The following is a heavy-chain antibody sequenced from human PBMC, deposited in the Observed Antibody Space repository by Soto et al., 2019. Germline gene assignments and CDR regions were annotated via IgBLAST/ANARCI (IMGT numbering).Heavy chain of an antibody. Sequence: PGGSLRLSCAASGFTFSSYSMNWVRQAPGKGLEWVSSISSSSSYIYYADSVKGRFTISRDNAKNSLYLQMHSLRAEDTAVYYCARDLQTVLRFLEWLSGPGADYYGMDVWGHGPPVTVYS. CDR2: ISSSSSYI. J-gene: IGHJ6*02. V-gene: IGHV3-21*04. D-gene: IGHD3-3*01. CDR3: ARDLQTVLRFLEWLSGPGADYYGMDV. CDR1: GFTFSSYS.